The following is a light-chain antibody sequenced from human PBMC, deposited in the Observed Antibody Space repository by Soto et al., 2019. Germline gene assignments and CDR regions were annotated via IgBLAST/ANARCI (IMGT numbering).Light chain of an antibody. J-gene: IGKJ5*01. V-gene: IGKV3-20*01. CDR3: QQYGSSPPIT. CDR1: QSVRNNF. Sequence: EIVLTQSPGTLSLSLGERATLSFRAGQSVRNNFLAWYQHKAGRAPRLLIYGASSRATGIPDRFSGSGSGTDFTLTISRLEPEDFPVYYCQQYGSSPPITFGQGTRLEIK. CDR2: GAS.